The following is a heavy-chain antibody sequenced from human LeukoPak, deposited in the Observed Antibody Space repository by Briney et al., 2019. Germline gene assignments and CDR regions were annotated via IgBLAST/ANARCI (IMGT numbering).Heavy chain of an antibody. V-gene: IGHV3-74*01. J-gene: IGHJ4*02. D-gene: IGHD1-26*01. CDR3: TRGYSGSYRIDY. CDR1: GFTFSSYW. CDR2: INSDGSTT. Sequence: GGSLRLSCAASGFTFSSYWMHWVRQAPGKGLVWVSRINSDGSTTSDADSVKGRFTISRDNAKNTLYLQMDSLRAEDTAVYYCTRGYSGSYRIDYWGQGTLVTVSS.